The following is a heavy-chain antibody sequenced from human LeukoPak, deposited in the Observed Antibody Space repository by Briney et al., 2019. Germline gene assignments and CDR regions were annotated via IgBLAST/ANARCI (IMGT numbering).Heavy chain of an antibody. Sequence: GGSLRLSCAASGFTLSAYGVNWVRLAPGKGLEWVSYISGSGGSTYYADSVKGRFTISRDNSKNTLYLQMNSLRAEDTAVYYCAKGGTSDSSSWYYAEYFQHWGQGTLVTVSS. J-gene: IGHJ1*01. CDR2: ISGSGGST. CDR1: GFTLSAYG. D-gene: IGHD6-13*01. V-gene: IGHV3-23*01. CDR3: AKGGTSDSSSWYYAEYFQH.